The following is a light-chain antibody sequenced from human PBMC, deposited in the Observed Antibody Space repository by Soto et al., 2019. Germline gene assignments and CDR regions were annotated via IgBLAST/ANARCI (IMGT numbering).Light chain of an antibody. CDR2: TAS. CDR1: QYISNY. Sequence: DIKMTQSPSSLSASVGDRVTITCRASQYISNYLNWYQQKSGTAPKLLIHTASTLQSGVPSRFSGRGSGPDFTLTISSVQPYDFAIYVCQQSYSTPPTFGQGTTLEIK. V-gene: IGKV1-39*01. CDR3: QQSYSTPPT. J-gene: IGKJ2*01.